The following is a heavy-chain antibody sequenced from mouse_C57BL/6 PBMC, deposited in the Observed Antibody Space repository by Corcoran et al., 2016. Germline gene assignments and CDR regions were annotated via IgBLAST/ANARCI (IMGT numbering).Heavy chain of an antibody. CDR3: ARSGGNYPYYAMDY. D-gene: IGHD2-1*01. Sequence: QVQLKQSGAELVRPGASVKLSCKASGYTFTDYYINWVKQRPGQGLEWIARIYPGSGNTYYNEKFKGKATLTAEKSSSTAYMQLSSLTSEDSAVYVCARSGGNYPYYAMDYWGQGTSVTVSS. J-gene: IGHJ4*01. CDR1: GYTFTDYY. CDR2: IYPGSGNT. V-gene: IGHV1-76*01.